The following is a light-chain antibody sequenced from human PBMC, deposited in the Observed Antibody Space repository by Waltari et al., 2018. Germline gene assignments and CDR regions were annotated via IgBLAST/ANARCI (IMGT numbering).Light chain of an antibody. J-gene: IGKJ4*01. CDR2: AAS. CDR3: QQGYRTPLT. Sequence: DIQMTQSPSSLSASVGDRVTITCRASQSVSNYLNWAQQRPGKAPKLLIYAASTLQGGVPSRFGGSGSGTDFTLTISSLQPEDFATYYCQQGYRTPLTFGGGTKVDIK. CDR1: QSVSNY. V-gene: IGKV1-39*01.